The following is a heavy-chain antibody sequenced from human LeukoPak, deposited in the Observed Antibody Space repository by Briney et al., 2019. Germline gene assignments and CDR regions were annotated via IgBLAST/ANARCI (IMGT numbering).Heavy chain of an antibody. Sequence: GGSLRLSCAAFGFTFSNYEMNWVRQAPGKGLEWVAYISSSGSTIYSADSVKGRFTISRDNAKNSLYLQMNSLRAADTAVYYCASYPFWSGSQRRYNWFDPWGQGTLVTVSS. CDR3: ASYPFWSGSQRRYNWFDP. CDR1: GFTFSNYE. V-gene: IGHV3-48*03. D-gene: IGHD3-3*01. CDR2: ISSSGSTI. J-gene: IGHJ5*02.